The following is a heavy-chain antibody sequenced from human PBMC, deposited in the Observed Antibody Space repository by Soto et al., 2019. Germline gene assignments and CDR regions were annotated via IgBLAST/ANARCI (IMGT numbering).Heavy chain of an antibody. CDR3: ARAEFTYDFPDRGMDV. D-gene: IGHD3-3*01. V-gene: IGHV1-69*13. J-gene: IGHJ6*02. CDR1: GGTFSSYA. Sequence: SVKVSCKASGGTFSSYAISWVRQAPGQGLEWMGAIIPIFGTANYAQKFQGRVTITADESTSTAYMELSSLRSEDTAVYYCARAEFTYDFPDRGMDVWGQGTTVTVSS. CDR2: IIPIFGTA.